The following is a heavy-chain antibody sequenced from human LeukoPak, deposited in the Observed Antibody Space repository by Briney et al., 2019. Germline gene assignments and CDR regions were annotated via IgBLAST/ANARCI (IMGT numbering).Heavy chain of an antibody. V-gene: IGHV3-30*18. CDR3: AKDMVGWAVAYLSPYYYYGMDV. CDR1: GFTFSSYG. J-gene: IGHJ6*02. CDR2: ISYDGSNK. D-gene: IGHD3-10*02. Sequence: QPGRSLRLSCAASGFTFSSYGMHWVRQAPGKGLEWVAVISYDGSNKYYADSVKGRFTISRDNSKNTLYLQMNSLRAEDTAVYYCAKDMVGWAVAYLSPYYYYGMDVWGQGTTVTVSS.